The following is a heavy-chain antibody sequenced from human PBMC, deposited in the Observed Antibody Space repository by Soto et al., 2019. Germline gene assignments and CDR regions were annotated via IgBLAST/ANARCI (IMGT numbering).Heavy chain of an antibody. D-gene: IGHD3-16*01. CDR1: GYPFTSYA. J-gene: IGHJ3*02. CDR2: INAGNGNT. Sequence: ASVKVSCKSSGYPFTSYAIHWVRQAPGQRLEWMGWINAGNGNTKYSQKFQGRVTITRDTSASTAYMELSSLRSEDTAVYYCVRFSSGMITFGGVIVADDAFDIWGQGTMVTVSS. V-gene: IGHV1-3*01. CDR3: VRFSSGMITFGGVIVADDAFDI.